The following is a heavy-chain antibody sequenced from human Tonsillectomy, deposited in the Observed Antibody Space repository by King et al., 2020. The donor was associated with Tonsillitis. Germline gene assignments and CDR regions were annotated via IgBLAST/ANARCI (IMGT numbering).Heavy chain of an antibody. J-gene: IGHJ4*02. CDR1: GFTFSRYE. CDR2: ISSSGSII. CDR3: ARYYGSGSYLDY. V-gene: IGHV3-48*03. Sequence: VQLVESGGGLVQPGGSLRLSCAASGFTFSRYEMNWVRQAPGKGLEWVSYISSSGSIIQYADSVKGRFTISRDNAKNSLCLQMNSLRAEDTAVYYCARYYGSGSYLDYWGQGTLVTVSS. D-gene: IGHD3-10*01.